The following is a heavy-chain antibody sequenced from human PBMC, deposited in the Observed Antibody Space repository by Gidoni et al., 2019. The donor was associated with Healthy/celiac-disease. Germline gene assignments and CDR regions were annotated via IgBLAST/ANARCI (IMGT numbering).Heavy chain of an antibody. CDR3: ARGMVTPSNWFDP. Sequence: QVQLPESGPGLVKPSETLSLTCTVSGGSISSYYWSWIRQPPGKGLGWIGYIYYSGSTNYNPSLKSRVTISVDTSKNQFSLKLSSVTAADTAVYYCARGMVTPSNWFDPWGQGTLVTVSS. D-gene: IGHD2-21*02. V-gene: IGHV4-59*01. CDR1: GGSISSYY. CDR2: IYYSGST. J-gene: IGHJ5*02.